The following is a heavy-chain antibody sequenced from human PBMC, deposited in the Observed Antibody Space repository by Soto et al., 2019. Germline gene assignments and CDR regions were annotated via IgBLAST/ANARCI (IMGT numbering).Heavy chain of an antibody. CDR1: GFTFSGSA. J-gene: IGHJ3*02. CDR2: IRSKANSYAT. V-gene: IGHV3-73*02. Sequence: EVQLVESGGGLVQPGGSLKLSCAASGFTFSGSAMHWVRQASGKGLEWVGRIRSKANSYATAYAASVKGRFTISRDDSKNTAYLQMNSLKTEDTAVYYCTTHWECEPHTGIWGQGTMVTVSS. D-gene: IGHD1-26*01. CDR3: TTHWECEPHTGI.